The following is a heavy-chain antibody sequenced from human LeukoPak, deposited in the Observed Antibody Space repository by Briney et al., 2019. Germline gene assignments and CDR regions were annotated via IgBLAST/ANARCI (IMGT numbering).Heavy chain of an antibody. V-gene: IGHV3-53*01. D-gene: IGHD5-18*01. CDR3: ATGVGTAMVTSDY. J-gene: IGHJ4*02. CDR2: IYSGGST. Sequence: GGSLRLSCAASGFTVSSNYMSWVRQAPGKGLEWVSVIYSGGSTYYADSVKGRFTISRDNSKNTLYLQMNSLRAEDTAVYYCATGVGTAMVTSDYWGQGTLVTVSS. CDR1: GFTVSSNY.